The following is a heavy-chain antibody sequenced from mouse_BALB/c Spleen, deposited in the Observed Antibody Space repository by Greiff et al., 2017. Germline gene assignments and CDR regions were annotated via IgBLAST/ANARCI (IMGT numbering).Heavy chain of an antibody. V-gene: IGHV1-87*01. Sequence: QVQLQQSGAELARPGASVKLSCKASGYTFTSYWMQWVKQRPGQGLEWIGAIYPGDGDTRYTQKFKGKATLTADKSSSTAYMQLSSLASEDSAVYYCARCRGNYGEYYYAMDYWGQGTSVTVSS. D-gene: IGHD2-1*01. CDR3: ARCRGNYGEYYYAMDY. CDR2: IYPGDGDT. CDR1: GYTFTSYW. J-gene: IGHJ4*01.